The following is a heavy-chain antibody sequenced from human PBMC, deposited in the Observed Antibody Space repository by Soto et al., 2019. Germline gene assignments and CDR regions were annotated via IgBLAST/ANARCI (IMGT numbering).Heavy chain of an antibody. CDR1: GFTFDDYA. D-gene: IGHD7-27*01. V-gene: IGHV3-43*02. CDR2: ISGDGGST. Sequence: GGSLRLSCAASGFTFDDYAMHWVRQAPGKGLEWVSLISGDGGSTYYADSVKGRFTNSRDNSKNSLYLQMNSLRTEDTALYYCARIKAGEGAFDIWGQGTMVTVSS. J-gene: IGHJ3*02. CDR3: ARIKAGEGAFDI.